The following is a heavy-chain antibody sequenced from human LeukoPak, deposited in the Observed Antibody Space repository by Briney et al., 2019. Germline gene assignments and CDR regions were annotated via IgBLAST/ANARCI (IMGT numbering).Heavy chain of an antibody. CDR3: ARARTGGATFVQYFDY. D-gene: IGHD3-16*01. Sequence: SETLSLTCTVSGGSISSYYWSWIRQPPGKGLEWVAYIYYSGSTNYNPSLKSRVTISVDTSKNQFSLKLSSVTAADTAVYYCARARTGGATFVQYFDYWGQGTLVTVSS. CDR2: IYYSGST. V-gene: IGHV4-59*01. CDR1: GGSISSYY. J-gene: IGHJ4*02.